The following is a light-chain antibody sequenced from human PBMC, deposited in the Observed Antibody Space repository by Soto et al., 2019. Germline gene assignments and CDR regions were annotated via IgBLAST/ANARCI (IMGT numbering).Light chain of an antibody. J-gene: IGKJ5*01. Sequence: EILMTLSAATPSVSPGSRDTLSCRASQSVSSNLAWHQQKPGQAPRXLMYDASTRATGIPARFSGSGSGTEFTLTISSLQSEDVAVYYCQQYHNWPITFGQGTRLEIK. CDR3: QQYHNWPIT. CDR1: QSVSSN. V-gene: IGKV3-15*01. CDR2: DAS.